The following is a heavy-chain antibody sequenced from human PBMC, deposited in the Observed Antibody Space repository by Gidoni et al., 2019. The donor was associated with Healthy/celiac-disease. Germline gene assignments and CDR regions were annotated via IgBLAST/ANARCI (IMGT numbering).Heavy chain of an antibody. J-gene: IGHJ6*02. V-gene: IGHV1-69*06. CDR2: IIPIFGTA. CDR1: GGTFRSYA. CDR3: ARGGDIVVVVAAYYYYGMDV. D-gene: IGHD2-15*01. Sequence: QVQLVQSGAEVKKPGSSVKVSCKASGGTFRSYAISWVRQAPGQGLEWMGGIIPIFGTANYAQKFQGRVTITADKSTSTAYMELSSLRSEDTAVYYCARGGDIVVVVAAYYYYGMDVWGQGTTVTVSS.